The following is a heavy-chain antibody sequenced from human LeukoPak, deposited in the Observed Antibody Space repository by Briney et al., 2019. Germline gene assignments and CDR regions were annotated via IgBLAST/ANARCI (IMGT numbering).Heavy chain of an antibody. J-gene: IGHJ3*02. CDR3: ARSSRRGYSSYDAFDI. D-gene: IGHD5-18*01. CDR2: INHSGST. V-gene: IGHV4-34*01. CDR1: GGSFSGYY. Sequence: SETLSLTCAVYGGSFSGYYWSWIRQPPGKGLEWIGEINHSGSTNYNPSLKSRVTMSVDTSKNQFSLKLSSVTAADTAVYYCARSSRRGYSSYDAFDIWGQGTMVTVSS.